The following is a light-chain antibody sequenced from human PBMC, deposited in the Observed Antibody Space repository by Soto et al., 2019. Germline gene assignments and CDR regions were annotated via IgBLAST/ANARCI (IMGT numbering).Light chain of an antibody. CDR3: QQRSSWPFT. CDR2: ATS. V-gene: IGKV3-11*01. CDR1: QNINSY. J-gene: IGKJ3*01. Sequence: EIVLTQSPATLSLSPGERATLSCRASQNINSYLAWYQQKPGQAPRLLIYATSKRATGIPARFSGSGSGTDFTLSISSLEPEDFAVYYCQQRSSWPFTFGPGTKVDIK.